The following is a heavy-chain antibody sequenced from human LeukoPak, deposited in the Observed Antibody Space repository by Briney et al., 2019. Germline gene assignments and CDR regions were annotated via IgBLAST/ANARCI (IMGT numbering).Heavy chain of an antibody. CDR3: AKEKGAWY. V-gene: IGHV3-23*01. CDR1: GGSISSYY. CDR2: ISGSGGST. D-gene: IGHD1-26*01. Sequence: ETLSLTCTVSGGSISSYYWSWVRQAPGKGLEWVSAISGSGGSTYYADSVKGRFTISRDNSKNTLYLQMNSLRAEDTAVYYCAKEKGAWYWGQGTLVTVSS. J-gene: IGHJ4*02.